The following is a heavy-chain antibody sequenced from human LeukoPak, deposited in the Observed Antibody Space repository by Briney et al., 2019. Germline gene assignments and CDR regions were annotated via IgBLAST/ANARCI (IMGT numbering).Heavy chain of an antibody. D-gene: IGHD4-17*01. Sequence: PGGALRLSCAASGFTFFNYEMNWVRQAPGKGLEWVSYISASGNTIYYADSVKGRFTISRDNAKNSLYLQMNSLRAEDTAVYYCARSYDYADGYFDYWGQGTLVTVSS. CDR1: GFTFFNYE. J-gene: IGHJ4*02. CDR2: ISASGNTI. CDR3: ARSYDYADGYFDY. V-gene: IGHV3-48*03.